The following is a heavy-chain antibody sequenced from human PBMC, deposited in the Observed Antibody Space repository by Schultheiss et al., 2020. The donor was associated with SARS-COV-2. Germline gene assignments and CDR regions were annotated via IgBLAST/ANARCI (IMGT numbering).Heavy chain of an antibody. Sequence: GGSLRLSCAASGFTFSSYAMHWIRQAPGKGLEWVSYISSSGSTIYYADSVKGRFTISRDNAKNSLYLQMNSLRAEDTAVYYCARGPKYYYDSSGLGHWGQGTLVTVSS. J-gene: IGHJ4*02. D-gene: IGHD3-22*01. V-gene: IGHV3-48*04. CDR1: GFTFSSYA. CDR2: ISSSGSTI. CDR3: ARGPKYYYDSSGLGH.